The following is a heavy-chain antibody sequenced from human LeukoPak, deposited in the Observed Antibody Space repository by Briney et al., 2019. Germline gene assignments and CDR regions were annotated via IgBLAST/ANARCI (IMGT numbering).Heavy chain of an antibody. V-gene: IGHV3-11*01. Sequence: GGSLRLSCAASGFTLRHYVMSWVLQAPGKGLEWVSYIDPSGTTLYYADSVKGRFIISRDNGKNSLYLQLRSLKDEDTAVYFCARAAYNWNWGQGTLVTVSS. CDR2: IDPSGTTL. CDR1: GFTLRHYV. D-gene: IGHD1-20*01. J-gene: IGHJ4*02. CDR3: ARAAYNWN.